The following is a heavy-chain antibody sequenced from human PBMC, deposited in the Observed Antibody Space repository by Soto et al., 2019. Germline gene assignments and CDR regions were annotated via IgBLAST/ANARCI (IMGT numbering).Heavy chain of an antibody. J-gene: IGHJ4*02. Sequence: EVQLVESGGGLIQPGGSLRLSCAASGFIFNTYSMNWVRQAPGKGLEWVSYISGSSQTIFYADSVRGRFTISRDNANNSTYLQMVSLRDEDTAVYYCARDGGFGELKYWGPGTLVTVSS. D-gene: IGHD3-10*01. CDR3: ARDGGFGELKY. CDR2: ISGSSQTI. V-gene: IGHV3-48*02. CDR1: GFIFNTYS.